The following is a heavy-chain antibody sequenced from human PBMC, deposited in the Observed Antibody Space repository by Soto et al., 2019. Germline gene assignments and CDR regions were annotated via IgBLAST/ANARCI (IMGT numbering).Heavy chain of an antibody. CDR1: GGTFSSYA. D-gene: IGHD5-12*01. CDR2: IIPIFGTA. J-gene: IGHJ5*02. Sequence: QVQLVQSGAEVKKPGSSVKVSCKASGGTFSSYAISWVRQAPGQGLEWMGGIIPIFGTANYAQKFQGRVTITAAESTSTAYMELSSLRSEDTAVYYCARDSRYSGYDFPNWFDPWGQGTLVTVSS. V-gene: IGHV1-69*12. CDR3: ARDSRYSGYDFPNWFDP.